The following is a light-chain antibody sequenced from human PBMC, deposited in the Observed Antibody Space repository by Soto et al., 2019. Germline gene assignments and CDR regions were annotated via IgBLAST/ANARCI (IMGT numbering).Light chain of an antibody. V-gene: IGKV1-5*03. Sequence: DIQMTQSPSTLSASVGDRVTITCRASQSISTWLAWYQQKPQKAPNLLISKASTLESGIPSRFTGSGSGTEFTLTISSLQPDDFAAYYYQQYSGYPVTFGQGTKVEVK. CDR2: KAS. CDR1: QSISTW. J-gene: IGKJ1*01. CDR3: QQYSGYPVT.